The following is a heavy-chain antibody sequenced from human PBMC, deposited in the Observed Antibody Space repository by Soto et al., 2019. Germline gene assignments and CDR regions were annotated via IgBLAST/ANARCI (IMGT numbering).Heavy chain of an antibody. D-gene: IGHD3-3*01. Sequence: QVQLQESGPGLVKPSQTLSLTCTVSGGSISSGDYYWSWIRQPPGKGLEWIGYIYYSGSTYYNPALKSRXXIXVXKSKTQFSLKLSSVTAADTAVYYCARVLEWSYYFDYWGQGTLVTVSS. J-gene: IGHJ4*02. CDR2: IYYSGST. CDR1: GGSISSGDYY. V-gene: IGHV4-30-4*01. CDR3: ARVLEWSYYFDY.